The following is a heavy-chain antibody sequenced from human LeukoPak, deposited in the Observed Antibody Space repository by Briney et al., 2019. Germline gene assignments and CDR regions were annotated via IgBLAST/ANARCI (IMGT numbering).Heavy chain of an antibody. J-gene: IGHJ4*02. CDR2: ISGSGGST. D-gene: IGHD2-15*01. CDR1: GSTFSNYG. CDR3: AKGGYCSGGSCYLVVDY. V-gene: IGHV3-23*01. Sequence: PGGSLRLSCAASGSTFSNYGMSWVRQAPGKGLEWVSAISGSGGSTYYADSVKGRFTISRDNSKNTLYLQMNSLRAEDTAVYYCAKGGYCSGGSCYLVVDYWGQGTLVTVSS.